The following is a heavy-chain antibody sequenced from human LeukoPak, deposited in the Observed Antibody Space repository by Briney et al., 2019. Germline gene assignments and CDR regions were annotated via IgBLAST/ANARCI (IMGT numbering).Heavy chain of an antibody. V-gene: IGHV4-59*11. J-gene: IGHJ3*02. CDR1: GGSISTHY. CDR2: VLYSGIT. Sequence: SETLSLTCTISGGSISTHYWTWIRQPPGKGLEWIGYVLYSGITNYNPSLRSRITISVDTSQNQFSLSLRSVTAADTAVYYCARDLTTVTKRFDIWGQGTMVTVSS. D-gene: IGHD4-17*01. CDR3: ARDLTTVTKRFDI.